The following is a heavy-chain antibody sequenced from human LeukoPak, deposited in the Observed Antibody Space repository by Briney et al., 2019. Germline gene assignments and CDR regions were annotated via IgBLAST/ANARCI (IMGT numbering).Heavy chain of an antibody. CDR1: GGSISSGDYY. D-gene: IGHD3-22*01. V-gene: IGHV3-23*01. CDR3: AKVGQIVVVIWTQYYFDY. Sequence: PSETLSLTCTVSGGSISSGDYYWSWIRQPPGKGLEWVSAISGSGGSTYYADSVKGRFTISRDNSKNTLYLQMNSLRAEDTAVYYCAKVGQIVVVIWTQYYFDYWGQGTLVTVSS. J-gene: IGHJ4*02. CDR2: ISGSGGST.